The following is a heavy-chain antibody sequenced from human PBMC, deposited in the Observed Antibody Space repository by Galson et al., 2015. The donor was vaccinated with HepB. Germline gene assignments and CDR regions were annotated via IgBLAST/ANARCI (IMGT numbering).Heavy chain of an antibody. Sequence: WVAVTSYDGSKDYYTDSVRGRFTISRDNSKNTVYLEMNSLRVEDTAVYYCAGYYYDTRNFDFRVYWGRGTLVSVSS. CDR3: AGYYYDTRNFDFRVY. J-gene: IGHJ4*02. V-gene: IGHV3-30*03. D-gene: IGHD3-9*01. CDR2: TSYDGSKD.